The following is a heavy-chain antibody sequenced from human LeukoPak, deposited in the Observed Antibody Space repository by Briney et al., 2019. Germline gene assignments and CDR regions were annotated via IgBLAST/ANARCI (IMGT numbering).Heavy chain of an antibody. CDR1: GFTFSSYA. V-gene: IGHV3-30-3*01. CDR3: ARGLGSSGWYGAFDI. CDR2: ISYDGSNK. D-gene: IGHD6-19*01. J-gene: IGHJ3*02. Sequence: GRSLRLSCAASGFTFSSYAMHWVRQAPGKGLEWVAVISYDGSNKYYADSVKGRFTISRDNSKNTLYLQMNSLRAEDTAVYYCARGLGSSGWYGAFDIWGQGTMVTVSS.